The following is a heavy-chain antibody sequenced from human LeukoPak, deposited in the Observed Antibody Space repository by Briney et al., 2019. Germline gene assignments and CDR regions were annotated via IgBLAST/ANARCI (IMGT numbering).Heavy chain of an antibody. CDR3: AKSPHWILYYFHY. J-gene: IGHJ4*02. CDR1: GFTFSSSA. D-gene: IGHD1-1*01. V-gene: IGHV3-30*01. CDR2: ISYDGSKK. Sequence: GGSLRLSCADPGFTFSSSAMHWVRPAPGKGLEWVSIISYDGSKKYYADSVRGRFTISRDNSKNTLFLQINSLRAEDTAVYYCAKSPHWILYYFHYWGQGALVTVSS.